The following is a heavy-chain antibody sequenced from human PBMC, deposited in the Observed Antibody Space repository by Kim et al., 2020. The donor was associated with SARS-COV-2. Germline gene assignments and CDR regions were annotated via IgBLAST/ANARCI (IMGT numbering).Heavy chain of an antibody. D-gene: IGHD5-12*01. V-gene: IGHV6-1*01. J-gene: IGHJ3*02. CDR3: ARGVATRGCDI. CDR2: N. Sequence: NDYAVSVKSRVTINPDTSKNQFSLQLNSVTPEDTAVYYCARGVATRGCDIWGQGTMVTVSS.